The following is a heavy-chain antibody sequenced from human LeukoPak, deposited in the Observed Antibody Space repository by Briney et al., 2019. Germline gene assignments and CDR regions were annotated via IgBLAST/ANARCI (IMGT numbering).Heavy chain of an antibody. Sequence: PGGSLRLSCAASGFTFSSYSMNWVRQAPGKGLEWVSSISSSSSYIYYADSVKGRFTISSDNAKNSPYLQMNSLRAEDTAVYYCAREGPSSGWYFAFDIWGQGTMVTVSS. CDR2: ISSSSSYI. V-gene: IGHV3-21*01. CDR1: GFTFSSYS. J-gene: IGHJ3*02. CDR3: AREGPSSGWYFAFDI. D-gene: IGHD6-19*01.